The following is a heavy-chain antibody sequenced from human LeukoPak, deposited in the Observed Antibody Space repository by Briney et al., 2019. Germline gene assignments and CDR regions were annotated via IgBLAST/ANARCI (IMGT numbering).Heavy chain of an antibody. J-gene: IGHJ4*02. Sequence: PGGSLRLSCAASGFTFSSYAMHWVRQAPGKGLEWVALISYDGNNKYYANSVKGRFTISRDNSKNTLYLQMNSLRAEDTAVYYCASSGSGSSYAVDYWGQGTLVTVSS. D-gene: IGHD3-10*01. CDR3: ASSGSGSSYAVDY. CDR2: ISYDGNNK. V-gene: IGHV3-30*04. CDR1: GFTFSSYA.